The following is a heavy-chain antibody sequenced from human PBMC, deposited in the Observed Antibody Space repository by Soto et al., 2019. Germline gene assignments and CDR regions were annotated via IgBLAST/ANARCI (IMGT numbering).Heavy chain of an antibody. CDR3: AGGERGSWPHYYGMDV. Sequence: SETLSLTCTVSGGSISSYYWGWIRQPAGKGLEWIGRIYTSGSTNYNPSLKSRVTMSVDTSKNQFSLKLSSVTAADTAVYYCAGGERGSWPHYYGMDVWGQGTTVTVSS. CDR2: IYTSGST. J-gene: IGHJ6*02. CDR1: GGSISSYY. D-gene: IGHD2-15*01. V-gene: IGHV4-4*07.